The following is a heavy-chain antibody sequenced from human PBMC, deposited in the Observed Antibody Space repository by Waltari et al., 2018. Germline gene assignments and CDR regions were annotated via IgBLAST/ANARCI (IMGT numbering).Heavy chain of an antibody. D-gene: IGHD1-20*01. CDR1: GGSIDNYY. V-gene: IGHV4-4*07. CDR2: IYASGTT. CDR3: ARDGRDNIYYDYMDV. Sequence: QVQLQESGPGLVRPSETLSLTCTVSGGSIDNYYWSWIRQPAGKGLEWIGRIYASGTTNYNPSLKSRVAMSVDTSKNQFSLKLSSVTAAATAVYYCARDGRDNIYYDYMDVWGKGTTVTISS. J-gene: IGHJ6*03.